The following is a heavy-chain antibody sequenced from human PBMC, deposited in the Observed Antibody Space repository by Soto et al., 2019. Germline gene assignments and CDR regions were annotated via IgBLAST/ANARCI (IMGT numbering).Heavy chain of an antibody. V-gene: IGHV4-31*03. CDR1: GASIRRRGYY. CDR2: VYYSGST. D-gene: IGHD2-15*01. Sequence: QVLLQEPGPGLVKPSQTLSLTCTVSGASIRRRGYYWSWIRQHPGGGLEWIGFVYYSGSTDYNPPLRGRVTISADPSKNEFTLRLFSVTAADTAMYYCASSGGPEGDWFDPWGQGTLVTVSS. CDR3: ASSGGPEGDWFDP. J-gene: IGHJ5*02.